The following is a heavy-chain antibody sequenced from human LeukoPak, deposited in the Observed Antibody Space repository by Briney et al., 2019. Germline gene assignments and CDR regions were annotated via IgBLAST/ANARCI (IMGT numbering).Heavy chain of an antibody. CDR3: AKDRDSGSYSRGMDV. Sequence: GGSLRLSCAASGFTFSGYAMSWVRQAPGKGLEWVSGISVSGGGTHYADSVTGRFTISRDNSKNTLYLQLNSLRAEDTAVFYCAKDRDSGSYSRGMDVWGQGTTVTVSS. CDR2: ISVSGGGT. D-gene: IGHD1-26*01. CDR1: GFTFSGYA. J-gene: IGHJ6*02. V-gene: IGHV3-23*01.